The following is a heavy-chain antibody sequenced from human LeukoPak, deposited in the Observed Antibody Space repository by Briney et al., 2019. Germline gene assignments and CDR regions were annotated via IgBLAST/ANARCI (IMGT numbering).Heavy chain of an antibody. CDR1: GFTFSSYG. Sequence: GGSLRLSCAASGFTFSSYGMHWVRQAPGKGLEGVAFIRYDGSNKYYADSVKGRFTISRDNSKNTLYLQMNSLRAEDTAVYYCAKDHVNYYYMDVWGKGTTVTVSS. J-gene: IGHJ6*03. V-gene: IGHV3-30*02. CDR3: AKDHVNYYYMDV. CDR2: IRYDGSNK.